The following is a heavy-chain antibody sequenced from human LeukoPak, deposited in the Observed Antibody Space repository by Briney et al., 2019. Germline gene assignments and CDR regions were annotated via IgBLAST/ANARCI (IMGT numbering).Heavy chain of an antibody. CDR3: ARAQFFGLDY. V-gene: IGHV3-23*01. CDR1: GFTFSSYA. D-gene: IGHD3-16*01. J-gene: IGHJ4*02. Sequence: PGGSLRLSCAASGFTFSSYAMSWVRQAPGKGPEWVSAISGSGGSTYYADSVKGRFTISRDNAKNSLYLQMNSLRAEDTAVYYCARAQFFGLDYWGQGTLVTVSS. CDR2: ISGSGGST.